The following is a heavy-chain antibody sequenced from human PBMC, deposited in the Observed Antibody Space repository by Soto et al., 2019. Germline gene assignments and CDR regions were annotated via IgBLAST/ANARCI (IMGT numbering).Heavy chain of an antibody. D-gene: IGHD1-26*01. CDR1: GYTFTSYG. J-gene: IGHJ4*02. V-gene: IGHV1-18*04. Sequence: QVQLVQSGAEVKKPGASVKVSCKASGYTFTSYGISWVRQAPGQGLEWMGWISSYNGDTNYAQKLQGRVTMTTDTTTSTAYMELRSLRSDDTAMYYCARDLNTRSYYNYWGQGTLVTVSS. CDR2: ISSYNGDT. CDR3: ARDLNTRSYYNY.